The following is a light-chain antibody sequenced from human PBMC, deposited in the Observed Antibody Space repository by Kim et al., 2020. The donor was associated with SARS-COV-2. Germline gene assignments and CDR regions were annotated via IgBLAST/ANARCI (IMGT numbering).Light chain of an antibody. Sequence: SYELTQPTSVSVAPGKTARITCGGNNIGSDSVHWYQQKPGQAPMLVLFYDSYRPSGIPERFSGSNSGNTATLTISRVEAGDEADYYCQVWDSSRYRYVFG. CDR3: QVWDSSRYRYV. CDR1: NIGSDS. V-gene: IGLV3-21*04. CDR2: YDS. J-gene: IGLJ1*01.